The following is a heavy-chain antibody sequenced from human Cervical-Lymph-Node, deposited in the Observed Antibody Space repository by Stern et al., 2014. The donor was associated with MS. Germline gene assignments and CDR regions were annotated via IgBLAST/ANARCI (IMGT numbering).Heavy chain of an antibody. Sequence: QVQLVQSGPGLVKPSETLSLTCTVSGGSISGYDCSWIRQPPGKGLEWIWHIYYSGSTNYMPSLKSRVSISIDTPKNQFSLKLSSVTAADTAVYYCARSRDAYSPLAYWGQGALVTVSS. CDR3: ARSRDAYSPLAY. D-gene: IGHD5-24*01. J-gene: IGHJ4*02. V-gene: IGHV4-59*01. CDR2: IYYSGST. CDR1: GGSISGYD.